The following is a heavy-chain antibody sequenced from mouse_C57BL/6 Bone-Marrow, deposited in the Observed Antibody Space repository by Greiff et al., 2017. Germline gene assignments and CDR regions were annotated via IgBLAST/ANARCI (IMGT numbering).Heavy chain of an antibody. V-gene: IGHV14-4*01. D-gene: IGHD1-3*01. Sequence: EVQLQQSGAELVRPGASVKLSCTASGFNIKDDYMHWVKQRPEQGLEWIGWIDPENGDTEYASKFQGKATITADTSSNTAYLQLSSLTSEDTAVYYCTTEKCTCYFDYWGQGTTLTVSS. CDR2: IDPENGDT. CDR1: GFNIKDDY. CDR3: TTEKCTCYFDY. J-gene: IGHJ2*01.